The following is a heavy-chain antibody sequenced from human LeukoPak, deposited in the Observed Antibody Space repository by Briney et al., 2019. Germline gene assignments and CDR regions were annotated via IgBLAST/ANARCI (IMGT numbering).Heavy chain of an antibody. D-gene: IGHD3-10*01. CDR2: ISYDGSNK. CDR3: AKAGGVQTYYYGSGSPPPNY. V-gene: IGHV3-30*18. J-gene: IGHJ4*02. CDR1: GFTVSNNY. Sequence: GGSLRLSCAASGFTVSNNYMTWVRQAPGKGLEWVAVISYDGSNKYYADSVKGRFTISRDNSKNTLYLQMNSLRAEDTAVYYCAKAGGVQTYYYGSGSPPPNYWGQGTLVTVSS.